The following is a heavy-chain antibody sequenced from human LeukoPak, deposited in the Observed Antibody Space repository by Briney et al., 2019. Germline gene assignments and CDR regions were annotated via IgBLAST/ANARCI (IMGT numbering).Heavy chain of an antibody. V-gene: IGHV1-24*01. D-gene: IGHD3-22*01. CDR1: GYTLTELS. Sequence: ASVKVSCKVSGYTLTELSMHWVRQAPGKGLEWMGGFDPEDGETIYAQKFQGRVTMTEDTSTDTAYMELSSLRFEDTAVYYCATVGYDSSGPYFDYWGQGTLVTVSS. J-gene: IGHJ4*02. CDR2: FDPEDGET. CDR3: ATVGYDSSGPYFDY.